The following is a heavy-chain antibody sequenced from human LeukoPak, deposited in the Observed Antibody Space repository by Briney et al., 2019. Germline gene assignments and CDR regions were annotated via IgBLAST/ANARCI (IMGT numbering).Heavy chain of an antibody. J-gene: IGHJ5*02. V-gene: IGHV4-61*02. CDR2: IYTSGST. CDR1: GGSISSGSYY. CDR3: ARAPSRYYDSSVYYTWSDP. D-gene: IGHD3-22*01. Sequence: PSQTLSLTCTVSGGSISSGSYYWSWIRQPAGKGLEWIGRIYTSGSTNYNPSLRSRVTISVDTSKNQFSLKLSSVTAADTAVYYWARAPSRYYDSSVYYTWSDPWGKGTLVTVSP.